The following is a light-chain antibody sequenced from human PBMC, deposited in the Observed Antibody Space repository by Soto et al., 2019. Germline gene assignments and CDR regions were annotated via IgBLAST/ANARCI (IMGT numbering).Light chain of an antibody. CDR2: GAS. J-gene: IGKJ1*01. CDR1: QSVGSSY. V-gene: IGKV3-20*01. CDR3: HQYGSSRT. Sequence: EIVLTQSPGTLSLSPGERATLSCRASQSVGSSYLAWYQQKPGQAPRLLIYGASTRATGIPDRFRGGGSGTDFTLTISRLEPEDFAVYFCHQYGSSRTFGQGTKVDIK.